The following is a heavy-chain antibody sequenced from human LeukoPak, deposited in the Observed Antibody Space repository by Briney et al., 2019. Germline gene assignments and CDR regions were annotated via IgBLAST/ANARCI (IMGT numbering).Heavy chain of an antibody. V-gene: IGHV3-23*01. D-gene: IGHD3-22*01. CDR3: AKTNGYYSD. CDR2: ISCSGGTT. J-gene: IGHJ4*02. Sequence: GGSLRLSCAASGFTFSSYGVNWVRQAPGKGLEWVSGISCSGGTTYCAGSVKGRFTISGDNSKNSLSLQVSSLRAEDTAVYYCAKTNGYYSDWGQGTLVTVSS. CDR1: GFTFSSYG.